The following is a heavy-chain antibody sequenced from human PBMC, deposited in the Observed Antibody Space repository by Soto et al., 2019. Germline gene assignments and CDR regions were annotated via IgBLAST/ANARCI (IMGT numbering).Heavy chain of an antibody. CDR3: ASGSDPDIVVVPAAIPDY. CDR1: GFTFSSYS. V-gene: IGHV3-21*01. CDR2: ISSSSSYI. J-gene: IGHJ4*02. D-gene: IGHD2-2*01. Sequence: EVQLVESGGGLVKPGGSLRLSCAASGFTFSSYSMNWVRQAPGKGLEWVSSISSSSSYIYYADSVKGRFTISRDNAKNSLYLQMNSLRAEDTAVYYCASGSDPDIVVVPAAIPDYWGQGTLVTVSS.